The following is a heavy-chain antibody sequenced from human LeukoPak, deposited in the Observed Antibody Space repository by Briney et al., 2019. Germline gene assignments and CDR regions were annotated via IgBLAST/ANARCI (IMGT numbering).Heavy chain of an antibody. D-gene: IGHD3-22*01. Sequence: PGGSLRLSCAASGFTLSSYAMSWVRQAPGKGLEWVSAISGSGGSTYYADSVKGRFTISRDNSKNTLYLQMNSLRAEDTAVYYCAKDLDSSGCLDYWGQGTLVTVSS. V-gene: IGHV3-23*01. CDR2: ISGSGGST. J-gene: IGHJ4*02. CDR1: GFTLSSYA. CDR3: AKDLDSSGCLDY.